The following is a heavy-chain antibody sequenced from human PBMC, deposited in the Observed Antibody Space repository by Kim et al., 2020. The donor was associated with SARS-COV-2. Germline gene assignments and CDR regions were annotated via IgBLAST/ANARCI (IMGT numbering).Heavy chain of an antibody. V-gene: IGHV1-8*01. CDR2: MNPNSGNT. D-gene: IGHD5-12*01. CDR3: AREWRDIVATKFAPFGTLNYYYYYGMDV. CDR1: GYTFTSYD. J-gene: IGHJ6*02. Sequence: ASVKVSCKASGYTFTSYDINWVRQATGQGLEWMGWMNPNSGNTGYAQKFQGRVTMTRNTSISTAYMELSSLRSEDTAVYYCAREWRDIVATKFAPFGTLNYYYYYGMDVWGQGTTVTVSS.